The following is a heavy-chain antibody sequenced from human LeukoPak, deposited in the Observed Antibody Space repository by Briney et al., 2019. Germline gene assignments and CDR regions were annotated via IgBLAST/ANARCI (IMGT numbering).Heavy chain of an antibody. D-gene: IGHD6-19*01. CDR1: GFTVSRNH. CDR2: IYSGGST. V-gene: IGHV3-66*01. J-gene: IGHJ4*02. CDR3: ARASGGGHGWALVYFDY. Sequence: QPGVSVSLSCAASGFTVSRNHIIWVRQAPGKGLEWVSVIYSGGSTHYADSVKGRFTISRDNSKNTLYLRMNRLRAEYTAVYYGARASGGGHGWALVYFDYWGEGTPVTVSS.